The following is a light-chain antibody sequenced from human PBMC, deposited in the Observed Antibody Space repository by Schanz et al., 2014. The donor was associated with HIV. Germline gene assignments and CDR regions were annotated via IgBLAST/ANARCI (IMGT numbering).Light chain of an antibody. Sequence: EIVMTQSPATLSVSPGERATLSCRASQSVSSNLAWYQQKRGQVPRLLIYSASRRANGIPDRFSGSGSGTEFTLTISSLQSEDVAVYYCQQYYTTPWTFGQGTKVEIK. CDR2: SAS. CDR1: QSVSSN. V-gene: IGKV3D-15*01. J-gene: IGKJ1*01. CDR3: QQYYTTPWT.